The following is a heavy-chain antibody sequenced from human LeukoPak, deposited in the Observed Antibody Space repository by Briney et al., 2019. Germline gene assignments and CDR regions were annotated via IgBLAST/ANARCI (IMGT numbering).Heavy chain of an antibody. D-gene: IGHD4-17*01. Sequence: SETLSLTCTVSGGSIRSNNYYWGWIRQPPGKGLECIGSIYYSGSTYYNPSLKSRVTISVDTSKNQFSLKLSSVTAADTAVYYCAKENWPTVTSPGRTSFDYWGQGTLVTVSP. V-gene: IGHV4-39*02. CDR1: GGSIRSNNYY. J-gene: IGHJ4*02. CDR3: AKENWPTVTSPGRTSFDY. CDR2: IYYSGST.